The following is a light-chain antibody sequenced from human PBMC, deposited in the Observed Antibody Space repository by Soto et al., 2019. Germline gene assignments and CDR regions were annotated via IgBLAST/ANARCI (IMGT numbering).Light chain of an antibody. CDR1: SSDVGGYNY. Sequence: QSALTQPASVSGSPGQSITISCTGTSSDVGGYNYVSWYQQHPGKAPKLMIYEVTKRPSGVSDRFSGSKSGNMASLTISGLQAEDEADYYCRSYAGTGTWIFGGGTQLTVL. J-gene: IGLJ2*01. CDR2: EVT. V-gene: IGLV2-23*02. CDR3: RSYAGTGTWI.